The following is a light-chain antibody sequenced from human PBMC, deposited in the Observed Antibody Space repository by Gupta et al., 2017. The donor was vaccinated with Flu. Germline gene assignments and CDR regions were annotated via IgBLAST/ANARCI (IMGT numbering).Light chain of an antibody. CDR2: DDS. V-gene: IGLV3-21*02. CDR3: QVWHTGSEVI. CDR1: NIGTKS. Sequence: GGNNIGTKSVHWYQQKPGQAPVLVVYDDSDRPSGIPERFSGSNSGNTATLTISRVEVGDEADYFCQVWHTGSEVIFGGGTKVTVI. J-gene: IGLJ2*01.